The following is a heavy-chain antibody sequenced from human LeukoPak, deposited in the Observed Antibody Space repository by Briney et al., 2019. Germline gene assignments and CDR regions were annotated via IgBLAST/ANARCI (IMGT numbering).Heavy chain of an antibody. CDR2: IYYSGST. J-gene: IGHJ4*02. CDR3: ARDSDTGIDY. Sequence: SETLSLTCTDSGGSISSYYWSWIRQPPGKGLEWIGYIYYSGSTDYNPSLKSRVTISVDTSKNQFSLKLSSVTAADTAVYYCARDSDTGIDYWGQGTLVTVSS. CDR1: GGSISSYY. V-gene: IGHV4-59*12.